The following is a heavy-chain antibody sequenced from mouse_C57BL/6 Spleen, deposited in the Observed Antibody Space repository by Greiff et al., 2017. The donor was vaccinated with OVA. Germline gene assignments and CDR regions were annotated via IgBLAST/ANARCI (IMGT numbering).Heavy chain of an antibody. V-gene: IGHV5-17*01. CDR1: GFTFSDYG. CDR2: ISSGSSTI. D-gene: IGHD1-1*01. Sequence: EVQGVESGGGLVKPGGSLKLSCAASGFTFSDYGMHWVRQAPEKGLEWVAYISSGSSTIYYADTVKGRFTISRDKAKNTLFLQMTSLRSEDTSMYYGAINYYGSSRYWYFDVWGTGTTVTVSS. CDR3: AINYYGSSRYWYFDV. J-gene: IGHJ1*03.